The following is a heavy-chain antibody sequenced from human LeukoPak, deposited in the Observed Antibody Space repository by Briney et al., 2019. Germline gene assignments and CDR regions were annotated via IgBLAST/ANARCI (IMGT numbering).Heavy chain of an antibody. Sequence: PSETLSLTCTVSGGSISGYYWSWIRQPPGKGLEWIGYIYYSGSTNYNPSLKSRVTISVDTSKNQFSLKLSSVTAADTAVYYCAREGGYDSSVFFDYWGQGTLVTVSS. CDR2: IYYSGST. CDR3: AREGGYDSSVFFDY. D-gene: IGHD3-22*01. V-gene: IGHV4-59*12. J-gene: IGHJ4*02. CDR1: GGSISGYY.